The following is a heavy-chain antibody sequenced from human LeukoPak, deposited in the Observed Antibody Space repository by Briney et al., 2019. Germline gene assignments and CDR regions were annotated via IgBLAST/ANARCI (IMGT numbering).Heavy chain of an antibody. CDR3: ARAGGHYRYFMDV. Sequence: GGSLRLSCAASGFKFSDYAMHWLRQAPGKSPEWLAVISYDGRNQFYSNSVEGRFLISRDDSTNTVFLEMNSLRPEATGVYHCARAGGHYRYFMDVWGKGTAVIVSS. V-gene: IGHV3-30*04. J-gene: IGHJ6*03. CDR2: ISYDGRNQ. D-gene: IGHD3-16*02. CDR1: GFKFSDYA.